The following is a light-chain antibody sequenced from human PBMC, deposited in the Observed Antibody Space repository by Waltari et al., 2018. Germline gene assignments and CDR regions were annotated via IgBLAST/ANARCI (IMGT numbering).Light chain of an antibody. CDR3: QQSYSVPWT. CDR1: QSITNY. Sequence: DIQMTQSPSSLSASVGDRVTITCRASQSITNYLDWYQQKPGRAPKLLIYATSTLQSGVPSRFTGSGYGTDFTLTISSLQPEDFATYHCQQSYSVPWTFGQGTKVEVK. J-gene: IGKJ1*01. CDR2: ATS. V-gene: IGKV1-39*01.